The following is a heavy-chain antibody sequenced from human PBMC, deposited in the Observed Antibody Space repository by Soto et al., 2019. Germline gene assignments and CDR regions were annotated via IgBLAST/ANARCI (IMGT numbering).Heavy chain of an antibody. CDR2: IRSKAYGGTT. CDR1: GFTFGDYA. CDR3: TRDLATYYYDSSGYPGAFDI. Sequence: GGSLRLSCTASGFTFGDYAMSWFRQAPGKGLEWVGFIRSKAYGGTTEYAASVKGRFTISRDDSESIAFLQMNSLKTEDTAVYYCTRDLATYYYDSSGYPGAFDIWGQGTMVTVSS. J-gene: IGHJ3*02. V-gene: IGHV3-49*03. D-gene: IGHD3-22*01.